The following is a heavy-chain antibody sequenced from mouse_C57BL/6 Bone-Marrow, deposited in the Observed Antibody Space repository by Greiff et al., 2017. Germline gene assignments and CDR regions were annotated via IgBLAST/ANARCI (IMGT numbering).Heavy chain of an antibody. V-gene: IGHV1-62-2*01. J-gene: IGHJ2*01. Sequence: QVQLQQPGAELVKPGASVKLSCKASGYTFTEYTIHWVKQRSGQGLEWIGWFYPGSGSIKYNEKFKDKATLTADKSSSTVYMELSRFTSEDAAVFFCAGHEDYDGEGYWGQGTTLTVSS. CDR1: GYTFTEYT. D-gene: IGHD2-12*01. CDR2: FYPGSGSI. CDR3: AGHEDYDGEGY.